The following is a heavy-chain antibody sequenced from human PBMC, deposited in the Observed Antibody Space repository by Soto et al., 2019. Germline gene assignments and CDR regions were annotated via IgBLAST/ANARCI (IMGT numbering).Heavy chain of an antibody. CDR2: VYHSGTT. Sequence: SEALPDTCTVSGGLISKSDWSWIRQPPWKGPEWIGYVYHSGTTNYNPSLESRVTISLDMSKNQFSLKLNSVTAADTAVYFCATRTRGEVWLGVFDYRSQGTLVTVS. CDR3: ATRTRGEVWLGVFDY. CDR1: GGLISKSD. V-gene: IGHV4-59*01. D-gene: IGHD3-16*01. J-gene: IGHJ4*02.